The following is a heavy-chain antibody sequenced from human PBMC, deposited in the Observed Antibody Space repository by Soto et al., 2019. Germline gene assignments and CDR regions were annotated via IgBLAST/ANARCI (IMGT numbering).Heavy chain of an antibody. D-gene: IGHD2-2*01. J-gene: IGHJ4*02. V-gene: IGHV4-59*01. CDR3: ARDVGYCSSTSCSDMGIGY. CDR1: GGSISSYY. CDR2: IYYSGST. Sequence: PSETLSLTCTVSGGSISSYYWSWIRQPPGKGLEWIGYIYYSGSTNYNPSLKSRVTISVDTSKNQFSLKLSSVTAADTAVYYCARDVGYCSSTSCSDMGIGYWGQGTLVTVSS.